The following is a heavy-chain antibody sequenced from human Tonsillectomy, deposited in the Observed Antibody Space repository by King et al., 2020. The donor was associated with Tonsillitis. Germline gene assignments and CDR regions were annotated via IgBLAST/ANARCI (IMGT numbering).Heavy chain of an antibody. V-gene: IGHV1-18*01. J-gene: IGHJ4*02. CDR1: GYTFTNYG. D-gene: IGHD3-16*01. Sequence: QLVQSGAEVKKPGASVKVSCKASGYTFTNYGITWARQAPGQGLEWGGGTSTDKGYTNYAQKLQARVTMTTDTSTSTAYMELRSLRSDDTAVYFCGREAGGIEGDYWGQGTLVTVSS. CDR2: TSTDKGYT. CDR3: GREAGGIEGDY.